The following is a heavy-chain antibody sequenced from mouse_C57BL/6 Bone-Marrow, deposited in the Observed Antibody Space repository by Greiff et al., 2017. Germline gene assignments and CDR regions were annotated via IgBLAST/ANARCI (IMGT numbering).Heavy chain of an antibody. D-gene: IGHD2-5*01. J-gene: IGHJ4*01. Sequence: EVQLVESGAELVRPGASVKLSCTASGFNIKDDYMHWVKQRPEQGLEWIGWIDPENGDTEYASKFQGKATITADTSSNTAYLQLSSLTSEDTAVYYCTTYSNYYAMDYWGQGTSGTVSS. CDR2: IDPENGDT. CDR1: GFNIKDDY. CDR3: TTYSNYYAMDY. V-gene: IGHV14-4*01.